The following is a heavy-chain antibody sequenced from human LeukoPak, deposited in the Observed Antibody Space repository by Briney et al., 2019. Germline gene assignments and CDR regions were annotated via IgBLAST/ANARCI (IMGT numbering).Heavy chain of an antibody. CDR3: AKSKALTTLHY. Sequence: GGSLRLSCAGSGFTFSSHWMSWVRQAPGKGPEWVANIKQDGGEKYYADSVKGRFTISRDNSKNTLYLQMNSLRAEDTAVYYCAKSKALTTLHYWGQGTLVTVSS. CDR1: GFTFSSHW. J-gene: IGHJ4*02. D-gene: IGHD4-11*01. V-gene: IGHV3-7*01. CDR2: IKQDGGEK.